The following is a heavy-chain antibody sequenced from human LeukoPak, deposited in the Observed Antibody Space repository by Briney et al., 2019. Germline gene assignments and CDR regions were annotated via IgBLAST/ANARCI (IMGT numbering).Heavy chain of an antibody. J-gene: IGHJ3*02. CDR2: IYYSEGT. V-gene: IGHV4-39*01. D-gene: IGHD4-17*01. CDR1: GGSISSSSYY. Sequence: PSETLSLTCTVSGGSISSSSYYWGWIRQPPGKGLEWIGTIYYSEGTYYNPSLKSRVTISVDPSKNQVSLKLSSVTAADTAVYYCARSYGLDAFDIWGQGTMVTVSS. CDR3: ARSYGLDAFDI.